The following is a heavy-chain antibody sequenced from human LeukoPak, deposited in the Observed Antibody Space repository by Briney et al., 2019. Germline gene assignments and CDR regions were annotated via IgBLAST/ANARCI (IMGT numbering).Heavy chain of an antibody. V-gene: IGHV4-31*03. J-gene: IGHJ3*02. CDR2: IYYSGST. D-gene: IGHD3-22*01. Sequence: SQTLSLTCTVSGGSISSGGYYWSWIRQHPGKGLEWIGYIYYSGSTYYNPSLKSRVTISVDTSKNQFSLKLSSVTATDTAVYYCARDDNSITMIYPGALDIWGQGTMVTVSS. CDR1: GGSISSGGYY. CDR3: ARDDNSITMIYPGALDI.